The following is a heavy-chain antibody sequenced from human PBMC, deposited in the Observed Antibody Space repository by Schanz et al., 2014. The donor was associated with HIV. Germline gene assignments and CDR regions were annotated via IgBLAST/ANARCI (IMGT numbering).Heavy chain of an antibody. J-gene: IGHJ5*02. CDR3: ARDDPFDP. CDR1: GGTFMTYA. Sequence: QVQLVQSGAEVKEPGASVKVSCKASGGTFMTYAISWVRQAPGQGLEWMGGIIPVFGTTNYAQKFQGRVTITADKSTSTAYMELTRLRSDDTAVYYCARDDPFDPWGQGTLVTVSS. V-gene: IGHV1-69*06. CDR2: IIPVFGTT.